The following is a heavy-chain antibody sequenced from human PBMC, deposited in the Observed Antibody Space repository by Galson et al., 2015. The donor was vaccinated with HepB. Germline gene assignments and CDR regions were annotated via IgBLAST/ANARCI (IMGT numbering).Heavy chain of an antibody. CDR3: ARDPHSSGWYFDY. CDR2: IPYDGSNK. CDR1: GFTFSSYA. J-gene: IGHJ4*02. Sequence: SLRLSCAASGFTFSSYAMHWVRQAPGKGLEWVAVIPYDGSNKYYADSVKGRFTISRDNSKNTLYLQMNSLRAEDTAVYYCARDPHSSGWYFDYWGQGTLVTVSS. D-gene: IGHD6-19*01. V-gene: IGHV3-30*04.